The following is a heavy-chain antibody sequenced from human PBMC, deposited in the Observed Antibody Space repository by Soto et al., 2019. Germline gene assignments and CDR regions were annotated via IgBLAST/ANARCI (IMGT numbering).Heavy chain of an antibody. J-gene: IGHJ5*02. D-gene: IGHD3-9*01. CDR2: IYYTGDT. CDR1: GGSVSSASYY. V-gene: IGHV4-61*01. CDR3: ARDLTRWFDP. Sequence: SETLSLTCTVSGGSVSSASYYWSWIRQPPGKGLEWIANIYYTGDTNCNPSLKSRVTISVDASKSQFSLKLSSVTAADTAVYYCARDLTRWFDPWGQGTLVTVSS.